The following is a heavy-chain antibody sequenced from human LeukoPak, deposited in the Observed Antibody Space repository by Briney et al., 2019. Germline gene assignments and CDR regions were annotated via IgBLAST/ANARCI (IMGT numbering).Heavy chain of an antibody. Sequence: SETLSLTCTVSGGSISSYYWSWIRQPPGKGLEWIGHIYYSGSTNYNPSLKSRVTISVDTSKNQFSLKLSSVTAADTAVYYCARLPGVTYYYYYMDVWGKGTTVTVSS. CDR2: IYYSGST. D-gene: IGHD2-21*02. J-gene: IGHJ6*03. V-gene: IGHV4-59*12. CDR3: ARLPGVTYYYYYMDV. CDR1: GGSISSYY.